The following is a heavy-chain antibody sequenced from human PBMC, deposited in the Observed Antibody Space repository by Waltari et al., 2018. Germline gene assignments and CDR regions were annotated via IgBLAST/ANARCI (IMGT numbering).Heavy chain of an antibody. D-gene: IGHD5-12*01. J-gene: IGHJ4*02. CDR3: ARAVATTEYYFDY. V-gene: IGHV4-59*01. Sequence: QVQLQESGPGLVKPSETLSLTCTVSGGSISSYYWSWIRPPPGKGLEWIGYIYYSGRTNYNPSLNSRGTISVDTSKNQFSLKLSSVTAADTAVYYCARAVATTEYYFDYWGQGTLVTVSS. CDR2: IYYSGRT. CDR1: GGSISSYY.